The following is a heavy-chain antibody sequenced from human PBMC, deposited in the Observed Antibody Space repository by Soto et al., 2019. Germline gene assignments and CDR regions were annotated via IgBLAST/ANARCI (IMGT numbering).Heavy chain of an antibody. CDR2: IYYSGST. CDR3: TGHYSSSWVYNY. D-gene: IGHD6-6*01. J-gene: IGHJ4*02. V-gene: IGHV4-31*03. Sequence: KPSETLSLTCSVSGGSITNGGHYWSWIRQRPGKGLEWIGIIYYSGSTSYHPSLKSRATISLDRSKNQFSLKLNSVTAADSAVYYCTGHYSSSWVYNYWGQGTSGTVSS. CDR1: GGSITNGGHY.